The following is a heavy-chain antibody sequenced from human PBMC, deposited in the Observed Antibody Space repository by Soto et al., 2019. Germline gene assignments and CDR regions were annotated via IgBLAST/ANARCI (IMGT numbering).Heavy chain of an antibody. V-gene: IGHV4-39*01. D-gene: IGHD1-1*01. CDR3: VSGPGTTADY. Sequence: SETLSLTCTVSGGSISSTRYYWGWIRQPPGKGLEWIGTTYYTGSTYYNPSLKSRVTISVDMSKNQFSLKVRSVTAADTAVYYCVSGPGTTADYWGQGNLVTVSS. CDR1: GGSISSTRYY. CDR2: TYYTGST. J-gene: IGHJ4*02.